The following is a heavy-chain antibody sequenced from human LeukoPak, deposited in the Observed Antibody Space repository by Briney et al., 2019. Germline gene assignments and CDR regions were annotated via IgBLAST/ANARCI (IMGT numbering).Heavy chain of an antibody. CDR2: IYYSGST. V-gene: IGHV4-39*07. CDR3: ARSITIFGVVTD. D-gene: IGHD3-3*01. Sequence: KPSETLSLTCTVSGGFISSSSYYWGWIRQPPGKGLEWIGSIYYSGSTYYNPSLKSRVTISADTSKNQFSLKLSSVTAADTAVYYCARSITIFGVVTDWGQGTLVTVSS. CDR1: GGFISSSSYY. J-gene: IGHJ4*02.